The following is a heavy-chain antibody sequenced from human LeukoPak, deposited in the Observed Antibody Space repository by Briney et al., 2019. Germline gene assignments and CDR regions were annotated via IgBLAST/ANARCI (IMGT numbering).Heavy chain of an antibody. D-gene: IGHD3-16*01. V-gene: IGHV1-2*02. J-gene: IGHJ3*02. CDR1: GYTFTSYD. CDR2: INPNSGGT. Sequence: GASVKVSCKASGYTFTSYDINWVRQAPGQGLEWMGWINPNSGGTNYAQKFQGRVTMTRDTSISTAYMELSRLRSDDTAVYYCASTSGGGAFDIWGQGTMVTVSS. CDR3: ASTSGGGAFDI.